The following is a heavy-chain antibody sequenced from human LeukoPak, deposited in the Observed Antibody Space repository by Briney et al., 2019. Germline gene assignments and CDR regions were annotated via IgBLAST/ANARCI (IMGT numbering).Heavy chain of an antibody. Sequence: SETLSLTCAVSGYSISSGYYWGWIRQPPGKGLEWIGNIYHSVTYYHPSFKSRVTISVDTSKNQFSLKLSSVTAADTAVYCCARSACSSTDCPNFDFWGQGTLVTVSS. J-gene: IGHJ4*02. V-gene: IGHV4-38-2*01. CDR2: IYHSVT. CDR1: GYSISSGYY. CDR3: ARSACSSTDCPNFDF. D-gene: IGHD2-2*01.